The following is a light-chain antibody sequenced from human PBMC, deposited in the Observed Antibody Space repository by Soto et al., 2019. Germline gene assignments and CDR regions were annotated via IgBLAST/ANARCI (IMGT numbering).Light chain of an antibody. V-gene: IGKV3-20*01. Sequence: EIVLTQSPGTLSVSPGERATLSCRASQSVNSNLAWYQQKPGQAPRLLIYGASSRATGIPDRFSGSGSGTDFTLTISRLEPEDFAVYYCQQHGSSLALTFGGGTKVDIK. CDR3: QQHGSSLALT. CDR2: GAS. J-gene: IGKJ4*01. CDR1: QSVNSN.